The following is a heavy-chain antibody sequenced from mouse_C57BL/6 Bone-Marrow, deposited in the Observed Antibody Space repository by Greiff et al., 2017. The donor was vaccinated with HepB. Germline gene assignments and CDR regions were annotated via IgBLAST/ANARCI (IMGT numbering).Heavy chain of an antibody. J-gene: IGHJ4*01. Sequence: EVQLQQSGAELVKPGASVKLSCTASGFNIKDYYMHWVKQRTEQGLEWIGRIDPEDGETKYAPKFQGKATITADTSSNTAYLQLSSLTSEDTAVYYCARNLFITTVVAHYYAMDYWGQGTSVTVSS. CDR3: ARNLFITTVVAHYYAMDY. CDR2: IDPEDGET. D-gene: IGHD1-1*01. CDR1: GFNIKDYY. V-gene: IGHV14-2*01.